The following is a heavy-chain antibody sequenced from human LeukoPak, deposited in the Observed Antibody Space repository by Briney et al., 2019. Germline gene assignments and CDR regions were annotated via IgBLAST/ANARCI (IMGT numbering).Heavy chain of an antibody. D-gene: IGHD3-10*01. V-gene: IGHV3-15*01. Sequence: GGSLRLSCAASGFTFSNAWMSGVRQAPGKGLEWVGRIKSKTDGGTTDCAAPVRGRVTISRDDSKNTLYLQMNSLKTEDTAVDSCATVTGREQPFECWGQGTLVTVSS. CDR1: GFTFSNAW. J-gene: IGHJ4*02. CDR2: IKSKTDGGTT. CDR3: ATVTGREQPFEC.